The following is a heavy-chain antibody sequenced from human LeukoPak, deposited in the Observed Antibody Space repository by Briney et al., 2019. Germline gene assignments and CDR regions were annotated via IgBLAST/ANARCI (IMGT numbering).Heavy chain of an antibody. CDR3: TTDHVDTAMDNFDY. V-gene: IGHV3-15*01. CDR1: GFTFSNAW. Sequence: SGGSLRLSCAASGFTFSNAWMSWVRQAPGKGLEWVGRIKGKTDGGTTDYAAPVKGRFTISRDDSKNTLYLQMNSLKTEDTAVYYCTTDHVDTAMDNFDYWGQGTLVTVSS. CDR2: IKGKTDGGTT. J-gene: IGHJ4*02. D-gene: IGHD5-18*01.